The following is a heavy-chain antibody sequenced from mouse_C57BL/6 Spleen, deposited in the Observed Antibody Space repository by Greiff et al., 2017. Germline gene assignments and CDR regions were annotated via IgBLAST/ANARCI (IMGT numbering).Heavy chain of an antibody. CDR2: ISDGGSYT. CDR1: GFTFSSYA. D-gene: IGHD4-1*02. V-gene: IGHV5-4*03. CDR3: ARINWDGGYFDY. Sequence: EVKLQESGGGLVKPGGSLKLSCAASGFTFSSYAMSWVRQTPEKWLEWVATISDGGSYTYYPDNVKGRFTISRDNAKNNLYLQMSHLKSEDTAMYYCARINWDGGYFDYWGQGTTLTVSS. J-gene: IGHJ2*01.